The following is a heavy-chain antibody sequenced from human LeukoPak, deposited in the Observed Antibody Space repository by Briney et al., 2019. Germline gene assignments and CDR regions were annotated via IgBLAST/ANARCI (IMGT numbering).Heavy chain of an antibody. CDR2: IFYSGST. CDR1: GGSISTSNYY. D-gene: IGHD3-22*01. J-gene: IGHJ4*02. Sequence: SETLSLTCTVSGGSISTSNYYWGWIRQPPGKGLEWIGNIFYSGSTYYSPSLRSRVTISLDTSRNQFSLKLNSVTAADTAVYYCARGGGSSGYYRKGFDYWGQGTLVTVSS. CDR3: ARGGGSSGYYRKGFDY. V-gene: IGHV4-39*07.